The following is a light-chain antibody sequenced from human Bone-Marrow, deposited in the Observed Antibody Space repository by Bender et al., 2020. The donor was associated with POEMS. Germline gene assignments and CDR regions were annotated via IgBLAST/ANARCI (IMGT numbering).Light chain of an antibody. V-gene: IGLV1-47*01. CDR2: SNN. CDR1: NSNIGSNS. CDR3: ASWDDGLSVWV. J-gene: IGLJ3*02. Sequence: QSMLTQPPPASGTPGQRVTISCSGSNSNIGSNSVSWYQQLPETAPKSLIYSNNLRPSGVPDRFSGSKSGTSASLAISGLRAEDEADYYCASWDDGLSVWVFGGGTKLTVL.